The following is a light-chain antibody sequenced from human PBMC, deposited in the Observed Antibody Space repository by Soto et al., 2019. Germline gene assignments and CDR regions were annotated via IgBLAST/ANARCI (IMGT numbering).Light chain of an antibody. J-gene: IGKJ5*01. CDR1: QGIGTW. CDR2: AAS. V-gene: IGKV1D-12*01. CDR3: QQANSFPFT. Sequence: DLQMTQSPSSVSASVGDRVTITCRASQGIGTWLGWYQLKPGKAPRLLIYAASSLQSGVPSRFSGSGSGTDFTLTISSLQPEDFATYYCQQANSFPFTFGQGTRLEIK.